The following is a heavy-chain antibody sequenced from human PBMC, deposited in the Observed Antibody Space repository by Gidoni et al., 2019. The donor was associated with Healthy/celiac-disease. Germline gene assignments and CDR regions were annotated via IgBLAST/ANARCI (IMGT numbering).Heavy chain of an antibody. Sequence: QVKLVESGGGVVQPGRSLRLSCAASGFTFSSYAMHWVRQAPGKGLEWVAVISYDGSNKYYADSVKGRFTISRDNSKNTLYLQMNSLRAEDTAVYYCARDREYCSGGSCYQFDYWGQGTLVTVSS. J-gene: IGHJ4*02. V-gene: IGHV3-30-3*01. CDR3: ARDREYCSGGSCYQFDY. CDR2: ISYDGSNK. CDR1: GFTFSSYA. D-gene: IGHD2-15*01.